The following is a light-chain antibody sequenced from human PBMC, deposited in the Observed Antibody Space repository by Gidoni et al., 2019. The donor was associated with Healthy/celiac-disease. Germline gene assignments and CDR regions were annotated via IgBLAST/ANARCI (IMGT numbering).Light chain of an antibody. V-gene: IGLV2-14*03. J-gene: IGLJ2*01. Sequence: SPLTPPASVSGSPGQSITISCTGTSSDVGGYNYVSWYQQHPGKAPKLMIYDVSNRPSGVSNRFSGSKSGNTASLTISGLQAEDEADYYCSSYTSSSTPVVFGGGTKLTVL. CDR2: DVS. CDR3: SSYTSSSTPVV. CDR1: SSDVGGYNY.